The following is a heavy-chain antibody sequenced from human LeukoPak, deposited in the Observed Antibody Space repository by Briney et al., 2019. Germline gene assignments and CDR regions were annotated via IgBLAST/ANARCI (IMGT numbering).Heavy chain of an antibody. CDR3: ARDWKLRYYYDSSGPLLFDP. J-gene: IGHJ5*02. V-gene: IGHV1-18*01. Sequence: GVSVKVSCKASGYTFTSYGISWVRQAPGQGLEWMGWISAYNGNTNYAQKLQGRVTMTTDTSTSTAYMELRSLRSDDTAVYYCARDWKLRYYYDSSGPLLFDPWGQGTLVTVSS. CDR1: GYTFTSYG. CDR2: ISAYNGNT. D-gene: IGHD3-22*01.